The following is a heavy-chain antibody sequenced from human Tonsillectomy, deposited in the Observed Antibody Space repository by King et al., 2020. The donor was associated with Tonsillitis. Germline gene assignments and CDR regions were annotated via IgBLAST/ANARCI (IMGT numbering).Heavy chain of an antibody. D-gene: IGHD1-7*01. J-gene: IGHJ5*02. Sequence: HAQLQQWGAGLLKPSETLSLTCAVYGGSFSGYDRSWIRQPPGKGLEWIGEINHRGSTNYNPSLKSRVTISVDTSKNQFSLKLNSVTAADTAVYYCARRRPYNWNSGGFDPWGQGGLVTVSS. V-gene: IGHV4-34*01. CDR2: INHRGST. CDR1: GGSFSGYD. CDR3: ARRRPYNWNSGGFDP.